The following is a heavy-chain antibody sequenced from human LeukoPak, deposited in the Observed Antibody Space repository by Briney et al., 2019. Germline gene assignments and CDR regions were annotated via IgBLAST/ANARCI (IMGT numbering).Heavy chain of an antibody. J-gene: IGHJ6*02. CDR2: INVSSGNT. CDR1: GYTFTSSA. V-gene: IGHV1-58*01. D-gene: IGHD5-12*01. Sequence: SVKVSCKASGYTFTSSAVQWVRQARGQRLEWIGWINVSSGNTSYAQKFQERVTMTRDTSTSTAYMELSSLRSEDTAVYYCAALSGYDIYYYYGMDVWGQGTTVTVSS. CDR3: AALSGYDIYYYYGMDV.